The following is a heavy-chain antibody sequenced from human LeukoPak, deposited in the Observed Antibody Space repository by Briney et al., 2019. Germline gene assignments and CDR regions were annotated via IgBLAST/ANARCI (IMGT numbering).Heavy chain of an antibody. CDR1: GFTVSSNY. Sequence: GGSLRLSCAASGFTVSSNYMSWVRQAPGKGLEWVPVIYSGGSTYYADSVKGRFTISRDNSKNTLYLQMNSLRAEDTAVYYCARASAGRPFDPWGQGTLVTVSS. V-gene: IGHV3-66*02. J-gene: IGHJ5*02. D-gene: IGHD6-13*01. CDR3: ARASAGRPFDP. CDR2: IYSGGST.